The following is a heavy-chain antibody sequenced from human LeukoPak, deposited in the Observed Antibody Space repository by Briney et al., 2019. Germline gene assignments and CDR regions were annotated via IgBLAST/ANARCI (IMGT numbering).Heavy chain of an antibody. CDR2: IYPGDSDT. CDR3: ARAAYGSGSYPPSLYYFDY. V-gene: IGHV5-51*03. J-gene: IGHJ4*02. CDR1: GYSFTSYW. D-gene: IGHD3-10*01. Sequence: GESLKLSCKGSGYSFTSYWIGWVRQMPGKGVEWMGIIYPGDSDTIYSPSFQGQVTISADKSISTAYLQWSSLKASDTAMYYCARAAYGSGSYPPSLYYFDYWGQGTLVTVSS.